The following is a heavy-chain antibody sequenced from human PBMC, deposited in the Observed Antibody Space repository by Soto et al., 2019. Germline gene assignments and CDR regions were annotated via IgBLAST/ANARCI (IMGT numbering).Heavy chain of an antibody. D-gene: IGHD1-26*01. J-gene: IGHJ6*02. Sequence: ASVKVSCKASGYTFTSYDINWVRQATGQGLEWMGWMNPNSGNTGYAQKFQGRVTMTRNTSISTAYMELSSLRSEDTAVYYCARYGGSYYYYYGMDVWGQGTTVTVSS. CDR2: MNPNSGNT. V-gene: IGHV1-8*01. CDR1: GYTFTSYD. CDR3: ARYGGSYYYYYGMDV.